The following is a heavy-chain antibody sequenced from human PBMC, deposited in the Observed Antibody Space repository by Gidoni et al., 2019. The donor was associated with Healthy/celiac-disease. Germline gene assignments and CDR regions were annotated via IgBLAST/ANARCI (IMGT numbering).Heavy chain of an antibody. CDR3: ATDRGGVVALNY. CDR2: FAPEDGDT. D-gene: IGHD3-10*01. Sequence: QVQLVQSGAEVKKPGASVKVSCKVSGYTLTELSMHCVRHAPGNGLESMGCFAPEDGDTIYAQKFQGRVPMTEDTSTDTAYMELCSLRSEDTAVYYCATDRGGVVALNYWGQGTLVTFSS. V-gene: IGHV1-24*01. CDR1: GYTLTELS. J-gene: IGHJ4*02.